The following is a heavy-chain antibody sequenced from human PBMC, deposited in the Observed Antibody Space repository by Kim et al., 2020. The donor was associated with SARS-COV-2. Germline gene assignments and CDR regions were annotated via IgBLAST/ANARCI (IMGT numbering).Heavy chain of an antibody. CDR2: ISSSGSYI. D-gene: IGHD6-6*01. CDR3: AREEYQPLFSSTNYGLDV. V-gene: IGHV3-21*04. Sequence: GGSLRLSCAASGFTFSSYTFNWVRQAPGKGLEWVASISSSGSYIYYIDSVRGRFTISRDNAQSSLYLQMSSLRTEDTAVYYCAREEYQPLFSSTNYGLDVWGQGTTVTVSS. CDR1: GFTFSSYT. J-gene: IGHJ6*02.